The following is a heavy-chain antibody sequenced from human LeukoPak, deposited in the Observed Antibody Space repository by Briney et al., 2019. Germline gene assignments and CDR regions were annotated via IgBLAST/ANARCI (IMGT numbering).Heavy chain of an antibody. CDR3: ARDDMLTGYYRGVIDH. CDR1: GDSTSSSNYY. J-gene: IGHJ4*02. V-gene: IGHV4-39*02. Sequence: SETLSLTCTVSGDSTSSSNYYWGWIRQPPGKGLEWIGTIYYSGTAYYNPSIKSRVTIALDTYENQFSMKLSSVTAADAAVYYCARDDMLTGYYRGVIDHWGQGTLVTVSS. CDR2: IYYSGTA. D-gene: IGHD3-9*01.